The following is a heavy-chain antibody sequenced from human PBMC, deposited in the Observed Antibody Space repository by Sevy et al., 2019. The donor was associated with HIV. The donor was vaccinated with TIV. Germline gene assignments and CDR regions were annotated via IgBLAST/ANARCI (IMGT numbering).Heavy chain of an antibody. D-gene: IGHD2-15*01. J-gene: IGHJ5*02. Sequence: GGSLRLSCAASGFTFSSYGMHWVRQAPGKGLEWVAVIWYDGSNKYYADSVKGRFTISRDNSKNTLYLQMNSLKAEDTAVYYCARDPWDCSGGSCYSAGWFDPWGQGTLVTVSS. V-gene: IGHV3-33*01. CDR2: IWYDGSNK. CDR1: GFTFSSYG. CDR3: ARDPWDCSGGSCYSAGWFDP.